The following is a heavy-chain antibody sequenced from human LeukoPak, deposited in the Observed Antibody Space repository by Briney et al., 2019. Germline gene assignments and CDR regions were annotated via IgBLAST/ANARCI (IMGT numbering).Heavy chain of an antibody. V-gene: IGHV3-30*03. J-gene: IGHJ3*02. Sequence: GGSLRLSCAASGFTFSSYGMHWVRQAPGKGLEWVAVISYDGSNKYYADSVKGRFTISRDNSKNTLYLQMNSLRAEDTAVYYCAREAGIIVVPASHGAFDIWGQGTMVTVSS. D-gene: IGHD2-2*01. CDR1: GFTFSSYG. CDR2: ISYDGSNK. CDR3: AREAGIIVVPASHGAFDI.